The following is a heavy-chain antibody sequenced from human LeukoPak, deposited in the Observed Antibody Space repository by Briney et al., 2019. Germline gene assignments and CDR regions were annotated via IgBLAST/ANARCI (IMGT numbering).Heavy chain of an antibody. V-gene: IGHV1-69*04. J-gene: IGHJ6*02. D-gene: IGHD6-25*01. Sequence: GASVKVSCKASGGTFSSYAISWVRQAPGQGLEWMGRIIPILGIANYAQKFQGRVTITADKSTSTAYMELSSLRSEDTAVYYCAGPTHREQRSSVHGMDVWGQGTTVTVSS. CDR1: GGTFSSYA. CDR3: AGPTHREQRSSVHGMDV. CDR2: IIPILGIA.